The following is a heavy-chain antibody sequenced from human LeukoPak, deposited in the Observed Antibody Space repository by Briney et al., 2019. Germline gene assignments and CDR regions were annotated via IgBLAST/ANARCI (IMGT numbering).Heavy chain of an antibody. V-gene: IGHV3-23*01. J-gene: IGHJ4*02. Sequence: GGSLRLSCAASGFTFSSYAMSWVRQAPGKGLEWVSAISGSGGSTYYADSVKGRFTISRDNSKNTVYLQMNSLRAQDTAVYYCAKSLWLGDASRSHYYFDYWGQGTLVTVSS. D-gene: IGHD3-10*01. CDR3: AKSLWLGDASRSHYYFDY. CDR1: GFTFSSYA. CDR2: ISGSGGST.